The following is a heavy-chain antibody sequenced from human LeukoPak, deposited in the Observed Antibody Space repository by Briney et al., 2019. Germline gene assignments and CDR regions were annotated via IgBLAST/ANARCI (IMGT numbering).Heavy chain of an antibody. CDR1: GFTFSSYA. CDR2: ISHDGSNK. D-gene: IGHD2-15*01. V-gene: IGHV3-30-3*01. Sequence: GGSLRLSCAASGFTFSSYAMHWVRQAPGKGLEWVAVISHDGSNKYYADSVKGRFTISRDNSKNTLYLQMNSLRAEDTAVYYCARDSLSVAVVAALMDVWGQGTTVTVSS. CDR3: ARDSLSVAVVAALMDV. J-gene: IGHJ6*02.